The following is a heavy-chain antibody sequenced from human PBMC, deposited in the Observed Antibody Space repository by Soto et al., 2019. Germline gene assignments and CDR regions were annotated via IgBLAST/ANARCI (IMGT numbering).Heavy chain of an antibody. CDR3: AKVAATGTVYYYYGMDV. J-gene: IGHJ6*02. Sequence: LRLSCAASGFTFSSYAMSWVRQAPGKGLEWVSAISGSGGSTYYADSVKGRFTISRDNSKNTLYLQMNSLRAEDTAVYYCAKVAATGTVYYYYGMDVWGQGTTVTVSS. CDR2: ISGSGGST. V-gene: IGHV3-23*01. CDR1: GFTFSSYA. D-gene: IGHD1-1*01.